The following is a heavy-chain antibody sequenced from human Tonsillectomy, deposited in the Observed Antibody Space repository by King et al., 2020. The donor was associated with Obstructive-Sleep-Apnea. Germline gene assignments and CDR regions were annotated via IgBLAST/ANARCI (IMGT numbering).Heavy chain of an antibody. J-gene: IGHJ5*02. D-gene: IGHD4-17*01. CDR3: ATWGDYGDFRAIDP. CDR2: IYHSGSV. V-gene: IGHV4-30-2*01. Sequence: QLQESGSGLVKPSQTLSLTCAVSGGSISSGDYSWSWIRQPPGKGLEWIGYIYHSGSVYNNPSLKGRVTISVDRSKNQFSLKLTSVTAADTAVYYCATWGDYGDFRAIDPWGQGTLVTVSS. CDR1: GGSISSGDYS.